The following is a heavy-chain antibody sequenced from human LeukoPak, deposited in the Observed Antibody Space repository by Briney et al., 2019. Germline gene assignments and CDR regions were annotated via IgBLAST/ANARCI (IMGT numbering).Heavy chain of an antibody. J-gene: IGHJ4*02. V-gene: IGHV3-30*02. CDR1: GFTFSSYG. D-gene: IGHD2-8*01. Sequence: GGSLRLSCAASGFTFSSYGMDWVRQAPGKGLEWVSYIRYDGSKEYYADSVKGRFTISRDNSKSTLYVQMNSLRAEDTAVYYCARCVNGVRRAFDYWGQGTLVTVSS. CDR3: ARCVNGVRRAFDY. CDR2: IRYDGSKE.